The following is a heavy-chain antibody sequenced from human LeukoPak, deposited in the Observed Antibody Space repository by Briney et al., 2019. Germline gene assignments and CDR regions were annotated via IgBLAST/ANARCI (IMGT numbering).Heavy chain of an antibody. CDR1: GGTFSSYA. V-gene: IGHV1-18*01. J-gene: IGHJ4*02. Sequence: GSSVKVSCKASGGTFSSYAISWVRQAPGQGPEWMGWISPYNGQTNYAQKFQGRVTLTTDTSTKTAYMEQRSLIYDDTAVYYCARDAVGIGAYIDYWGQGTLVTVSS. CDR3: ARDAVGIGAYIDY. CDR2: ISPYNGQT. D-gene: IGHD6-19*01.